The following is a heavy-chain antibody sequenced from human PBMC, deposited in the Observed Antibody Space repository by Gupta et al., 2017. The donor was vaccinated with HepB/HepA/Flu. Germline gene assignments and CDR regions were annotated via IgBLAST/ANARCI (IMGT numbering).Heavy chain of an antibody. V-gene: IGHV1-3*01. CDR3: ARAEQWLANFDY. J-gene: IGHJ4*02. Sequence: QVQLVQSGAEVKKPGASVKVSCKASGYTFTSYAMHWVRQAPGQRLEWMGWINAGNGNTKYSQKFQGRVTITRDTSASTAYMELSSLRSEDTAVYYCARAEQWLANFDYWGQGTLVTVSS. CDR2: INAGNGNT. D-gene: IGHD6-19*01. CDR1: GYTFTSYA.